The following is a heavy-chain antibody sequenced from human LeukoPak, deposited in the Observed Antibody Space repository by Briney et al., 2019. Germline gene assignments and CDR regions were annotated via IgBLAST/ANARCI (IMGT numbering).Heavy chain of an antibody. J-gene: IGHJ4*02. CDR3: ATKQWLAPPPDS. V-gene: IGHV3-74*01. CDR2: INTDGTVT. Sequence: GGSLRLSCAAPGFTFSKYWMLWVRHAPGKGLESVSRINTDGTVTTYADSVKGRFTVSRDNADNTMFLQMNSVRDEDTAVYYCATKQWLAPPPDSWGQGTPVTVSS. D-gene: IGHD6-19*01. CDR1: GFTFSKYW.